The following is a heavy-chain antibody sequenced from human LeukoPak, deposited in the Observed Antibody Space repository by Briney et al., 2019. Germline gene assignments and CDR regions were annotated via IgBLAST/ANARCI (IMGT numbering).Heavy chain of an antibody. Sequence: GGTLRLSCAASGFTFSDYYMSWIRQAPGKGLEWGSYISSSGSTIYYADSVKGRFTISRDNAMNSLYLQMNSLRAEDTAVYYCARGSEEPLPRNYYYYGMDVWGQGTTVTVSS. D-gene: IGHD1-14*01. J-gene: IGHJ6*02. CDR2: ISSSGSTI. CDR1: GFTFSDYY. V-gene: IGHV3-11*01. CDR3: ARGSEEPLPRNYYYYGMDV.